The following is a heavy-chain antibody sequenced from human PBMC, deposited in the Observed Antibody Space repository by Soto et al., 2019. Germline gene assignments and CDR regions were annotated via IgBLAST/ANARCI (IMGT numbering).Heavy chain of an antibody. V-gene: IGHV3-33*01. D-gene: IGHD1-1*01. CDR1: GFMFSNHG. Sequence: QVQLVESGGGVVQPGRSLRLSCAASGFMFSNHGMHWVRQAPGKGLEWVAVIWSDGNNRYYADSVKGRFTISRDNSKNTVYLKKNSLRAEDTAVYYCVRGDNWNDEASDYWGEGTLGTVSS. CDR2: IWSDGNNR. J-gene: IGHJ4*02. CDR3: VRGDNWNDEASDY.